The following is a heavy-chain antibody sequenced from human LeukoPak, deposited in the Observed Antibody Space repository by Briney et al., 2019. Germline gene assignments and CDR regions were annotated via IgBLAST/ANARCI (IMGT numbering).Heavy chain of an antibody. CDR1: GGSISSGSYY. V-gene: IGHV4-61*02. CDR2: IYTSGST. CDR3: ARGDTAMVTEDY. D-gene: IGHD5-18*01. J-gene: IGHJ4*02. Sequence: PSQTLSLTCTVSGGSISSGSYYWSWIRQPAGKGLEWIGRIYTSGSTNYNPSLKSRVTISVDTSKNQFSLKLSSVTAADTAVYYCARGDTAMVTEDYWGQGTLVTVSS.